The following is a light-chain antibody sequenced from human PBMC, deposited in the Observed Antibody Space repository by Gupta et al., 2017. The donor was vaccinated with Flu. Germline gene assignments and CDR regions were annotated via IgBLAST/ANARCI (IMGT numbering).Light chain of an antibody. Sequence: QTVVTQEPSFSVSPGGTVTFTCGLASGSVSSAYYPSWYQQTPGQAPRTLIYNTNSRSSGVPDRFSGSLLGNKAALTITGAQADDESDYYCVLYLDGGIWVFGGGTKLTVL. V-gene: IGLV8-61*01. CDR1: SGSVSSAYY. CDR2: NTN. J-gene: IGLJ3*02. CDR3: VLYLDGGIWV.